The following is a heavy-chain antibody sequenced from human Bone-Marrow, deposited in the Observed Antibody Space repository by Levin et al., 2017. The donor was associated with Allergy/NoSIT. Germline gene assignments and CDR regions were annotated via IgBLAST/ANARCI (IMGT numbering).Heavy chain of an antibody. CDR3: ARDGSGWRY. V-gene: IGHV3-33*01. CDR2: IWYDGSNK. J-gene: IGHJ4*02. Sequence: SLKISCAASGFTFSSYGMHWVRQAPGKGLEWVAVIWYDGSNKYYADSVKGRFTISRDNSKNTLYMQMNSLRAEDTAVYYCARDGSGWRYWGQGTLVTVSS. CDR1: GFTFSSYG. D-gene: IGHD6-19*01.